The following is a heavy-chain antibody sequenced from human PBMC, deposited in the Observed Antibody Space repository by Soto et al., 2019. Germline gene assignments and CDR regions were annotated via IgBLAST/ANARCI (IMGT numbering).Heavy chain of an antibody. CDR1: GLTVSRNY. Sequence: EVPLVESGGGFIQPGGSLRLSCVVSGLTVSRNYMTWVRQAPGKGLECVSVIYSGGSTYSADSVKGRFTISRDNSNNTVYLLMNSLRVEDTAVYYCARFFQVRPEGMDGWGQGTTVTVS. CDR3: ARFFQVRPEGMDG. CDR2: IYSGGST. V-gene: IGHV3-53*01. D-gene: IGHD6-25*01. J-gene: IGHJ6*02.